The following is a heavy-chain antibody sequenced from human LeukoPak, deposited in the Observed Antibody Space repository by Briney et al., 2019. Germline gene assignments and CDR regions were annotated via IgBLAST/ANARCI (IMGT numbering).Heavy chain of an antibody. CDR2: INTDGSST. J-gene: IGHJ5*02. CDR3: ARDGVWFGELPSNWFDP. Sequence: PGGSLRLSCAASGFTFSSYWMHWVRQAPGKGLVWVSRINTDGSSTSYADSVKGRFTISRDNAKNSLYLQMNSLRAEDTAVYYCARDGVWFGELPSNWFDPWGQGTLVTVSS. CDR1: GFTFSSYW. D-gene: IGHD3-10*01. V-gene: IGHV3-74*01.